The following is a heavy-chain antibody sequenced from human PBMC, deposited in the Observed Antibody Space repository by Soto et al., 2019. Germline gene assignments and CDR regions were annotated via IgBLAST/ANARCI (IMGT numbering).Heavy chain of an antibody. V-gene: IGHV3-23*01. CDR3: AKDLVLNDAFDI. J-gene: IGHJ3*02. CDR2: ISGSGGST. CDR1: GFTFNSYA. Sequence: GGSLRLSCAASGFTFNSYAMSWVRQAPGKGLEWVSAISGSGGSTYYADSVKGRFTISRDNSKNTLYLQMNSLRAEDTAVYYCAKDLVLNDAFDIWGQGTMVTVSS. D-gene: IGHD6-13*01.